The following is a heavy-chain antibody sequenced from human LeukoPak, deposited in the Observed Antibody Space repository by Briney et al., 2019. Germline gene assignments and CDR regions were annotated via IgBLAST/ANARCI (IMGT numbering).Heavy chain of an antibody. CDR3: ARGNDGSGSPSYYFYYMDV. CDR1: GGTFSSYT. J-gene: IGHJ6*03. Sequence: GASVKVSCKASGGTFSSYTISWVRQAPGQGLEWMGGIIPIFGTANYAQKFQGRVTITADESTSTAYMELSSLRSEDTAVYYCARGNDGSGSPSYYFYYMDVWGEGTTVTISS. V-gene: IGHV1-69*13. CDR2: IIPIFGTA. D-gene: IGHD3-10*01.